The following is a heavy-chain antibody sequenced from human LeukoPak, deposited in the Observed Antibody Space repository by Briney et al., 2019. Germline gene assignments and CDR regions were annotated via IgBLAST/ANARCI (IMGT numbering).Heavy chain of an antibody. Sequence: SETLSLTCAVYGGSFSGYYWSWIRQPPGKGLEWIGEINHSGSTNYNPSLKSRVTISVDTSKNQFSLKLSSVTAADTAVYYCARERTTVTGGYFDYWGQGTLVTVSS. CDR2: INHSGST. CDR1: GGSFSGYY. D-gene: IGHD4-17*01. V-gene: IGHV4-34*01. J-gene: IGHJ4*02. CDR3: ARERTTVTGGYFDY.